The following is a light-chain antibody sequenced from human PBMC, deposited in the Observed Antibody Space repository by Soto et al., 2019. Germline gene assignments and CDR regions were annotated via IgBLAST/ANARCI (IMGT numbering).Light chain of an antibody. Sequence: QSALTQPASVSGSPGQSITISCTGTSSDVGGYNYVSWYQQHPGKAPKLMIYEVSNRPSGVSNRFSGSKSGNTASLTISGLQAEDEADYYCASWDVSLEAWVFGGGTKLTVL. CDR2: EVS. J-gene: IGLJ3*02. CDR1: SSDVGGYNY. V-gene: IGLV2-14*01. CDR3: ASWDVSLEAWV.